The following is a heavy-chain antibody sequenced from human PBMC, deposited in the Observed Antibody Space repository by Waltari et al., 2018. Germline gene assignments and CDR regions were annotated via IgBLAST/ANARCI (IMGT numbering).Heavy chain of an antibody. Sequence: QLQLEQSGAEVKKPGASVKVSCKASGDTFTSYAMNWVRQATGQGLEWMGWMNPNSGSTVYTHKCQRKATMTITTTQSTAYMDLSMQNPEDAAVYYCAMGNWAVIKGSVDSWGQGTMVTVSS. CDR3: AMGNWAVIKGSVDS. D-gene: IGHD1-1*01. J-gene: IGHJ3*01. V-gene: IGHV1-8*01. CDR1: GDTFTSYA. CDR2: MNPNSGST.